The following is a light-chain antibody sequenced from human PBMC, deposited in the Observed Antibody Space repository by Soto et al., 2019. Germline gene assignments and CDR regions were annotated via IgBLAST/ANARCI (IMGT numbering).Light chain of an antibody. J-gene: IGKJ5*01. CDR2: DAS. CDR3: QQFLSYPIT. CDR1: QDIRGA. Sequence: IQLTQSPASLSASVGERVTITCRASQDIRGALAWYQQSPGEAPQLLIYDASTLESGVPSRFSGSSSGTHFTLTISSLQPEYFATYYCQQFLSYPITFGQGTRLEI. V-gene: IGKV1-13*02.